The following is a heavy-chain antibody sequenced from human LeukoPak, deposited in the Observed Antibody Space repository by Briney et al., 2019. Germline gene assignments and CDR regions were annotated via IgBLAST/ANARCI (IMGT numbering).Heavy chain of an antibody. J-gene: IGHJ4*02. V-gene: IGHV4-59*01. CDR2: IYYKGNS. CDR3: ARGPYYYNSDAAYYFDY. D-gene: IGHD3-22*01. Sequence: SETLSPTCTVSGGSLSSYYWSWIRQSPGKGLEWIGYIYYKGNSNYSPSLKSRVTISVDTSKNQFSLKMNSVTAADTAVYYCARGPYYYNSDAAYYFDYWGQGALVTVSS. CDR1: GGSLSSYY.